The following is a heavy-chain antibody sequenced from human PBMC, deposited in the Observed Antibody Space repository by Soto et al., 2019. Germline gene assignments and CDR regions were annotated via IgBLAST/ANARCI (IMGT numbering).Heavy chain of an antibody. CDR1: GLTFSDAW. J-gene: IGHJ6*03. Sequence: GESLRLSYAASGLTFSDAWMTWVRQAPGKGLEWVGRIKSKTNGGTTDYAAPVKGRFTISRDDSKNTLYLQINRLQTEDPAVYYCSTDLMIFVVRNLPTGQPRSPYHCHGWGKRAKVT. CDR3: STDLMIFVVRNLPTGQPRSPYHCHG. D-gene: IGHD3-3*01. CDR2: IKSKTNGGTT. V-gene: IGHV3-15*01.